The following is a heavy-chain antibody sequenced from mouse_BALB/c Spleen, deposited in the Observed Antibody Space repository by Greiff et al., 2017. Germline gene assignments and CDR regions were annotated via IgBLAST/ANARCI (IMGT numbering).Heavy chain of an antibody. CDR1: GFTFTDYY. Sequence: EVKLVESGGGLVQPGGSLRLSCATSGFTFTDYYMSWVRQPPGKALEWLGFIRNKANGYTTEYSASVKGRFTISRDNSQSILYLQMNTLRAEDSATYYCARVPLAPYYFDYWGQGTTLTVSS. CDR2: IRNKANGYTT. CDR3: ARVPLAPYYFDY. J-gene: IGHJ2*01. V-gene: IGHV7-3*02.